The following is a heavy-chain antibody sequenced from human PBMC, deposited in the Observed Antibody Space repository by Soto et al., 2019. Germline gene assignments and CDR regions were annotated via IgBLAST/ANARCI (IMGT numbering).Heavy chain of an antibody. Sequence: GESLKISCKGSGYSFTSYWIGWVRQMPGKGLEWMGIIYPGDSDTRYSPSFQGQVTISADKSISTAYLQWSSLKASDTAMYYCARTEYSSSPILYYYYYGMDVWGQGTTVTVS. CDR2: IYPGDSDT. V-gene: IGHV5-51*01. CDR3: ARTEYSSSPILYYYYYGMDV. CDR1: GYSFTSYW. D-gene: IGHD6-6*01. J-gene: IGHJ6*02.